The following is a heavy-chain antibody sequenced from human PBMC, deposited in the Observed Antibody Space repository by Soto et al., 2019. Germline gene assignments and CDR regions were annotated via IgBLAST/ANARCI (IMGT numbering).Heavy chain of an antibody. J-gene: IGHJ4*02. V-gene: IGHV3-23*01. CDR1: GFTFSSYA. CDR3: AKDFGLVVVAATRSVFDY. CDR2: ISGSGGST. D-gene: IGHD2-15*01. Sequence: PGGSLRLSCAASGFTFSSYAMSWVRQAPGKGLEWVSAISGSGGSTYYADSVKGRFTISRDNSKNTLYLQMNSLRAEDTAVYYCAKDFGLVVVAATRSVFDYWGQGTLVTVSS.